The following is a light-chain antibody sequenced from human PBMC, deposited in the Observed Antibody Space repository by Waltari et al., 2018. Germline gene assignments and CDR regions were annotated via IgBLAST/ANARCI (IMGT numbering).Light chain of an antibody. CDR3: MQGTRWPYT. CDR1: QSLVPVDGNTY. CDR2: WVF. Sequence: EVVMTQSPVSLSVTLGQVASISCKSSQSLVPVDGNTYLNWFHQRPGQSPRRLIYWVFNRDSGVPDRFSGSGSGTDFTLRISRVEAEDVGVYYCMQGTRWPYTFGQGTQLDIK. J-gene: IGKJ2*01. V-gene: IGKV2-30*02.